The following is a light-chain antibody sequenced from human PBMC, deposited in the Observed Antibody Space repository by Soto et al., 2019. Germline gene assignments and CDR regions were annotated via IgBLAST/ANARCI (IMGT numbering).Light chain of an antibody. CDR2: GAS. CDR1: QSVSSSY. Sequence: EIVLTQSPGTLSLSPGERATLSCRASQSVSSSYLAWYQQKPGQAPRLLIYGASTRATGIPDRFSGSGSGTDFTFTISRLESGDFAVYFCQQYGSSPLTFGGGTKVEIK. J-gene: IGKJ4*01. CDR3: QQYGSSPLT. V-gene: IGKV3-20*01.